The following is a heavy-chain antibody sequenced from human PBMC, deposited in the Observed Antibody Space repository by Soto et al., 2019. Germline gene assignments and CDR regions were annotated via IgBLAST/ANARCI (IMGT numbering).Heavy chain of an antibody. CDR3: AKLQPPGWIDA. D-gene: IGHD4-4*01. CDR1: GDSVTRANAY. J-gene: IGHJ5*01. CDR2: LYNSGST. Sequence: QVRLQESGPGLVKPSETLSLTCSVSGDSVTRANAYWIWLRQAPGKGLEWIGYLYNSGSTNYKPSLRCRVSLSLATSKNQFSVNLTSVTTADSAIYYCAKLQPPGWIDAWGHGTLVAVS. V-gene: IGHV4-61*01.